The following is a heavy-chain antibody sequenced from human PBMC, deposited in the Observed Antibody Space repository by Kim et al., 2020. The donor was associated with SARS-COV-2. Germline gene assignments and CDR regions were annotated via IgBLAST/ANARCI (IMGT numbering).Heavy chain of an antibody. J-gene: IGHJ4*02. CDR3: TCGSGSSHY. CDR2: GTT. Sequence: GTTDYAAPVKGRFTISRDDSKNTLYLQMNSLKTEDTAVYYCTCGSGSSHYWGQGTLVTVSS. D-gene: IGHD3-10*01. V-gene: IGHV3-15*01.